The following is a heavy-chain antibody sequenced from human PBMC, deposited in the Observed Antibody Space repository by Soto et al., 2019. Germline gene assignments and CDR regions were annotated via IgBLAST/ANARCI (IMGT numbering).Heavy chain of an antibody. D-gene: IGHD3-22*01. J-gene: IGHJ4*02. CDR2: ISSSSSYI. V-gene: IGHV3-21*01. CDR1: GFTFSSYS. Sequence: NPGGSLRLSCAASGFTFSSYSMNWVRQAPGKGLEWVSSISSSSSYIYYADSVKGRFTISRDNAKNSLYLQMNSLRAEDTAVYYCARVPGYYDSSGYYPNWGQGTLVTVSS. CDR3: ARVPGYYDSSGYYPN.